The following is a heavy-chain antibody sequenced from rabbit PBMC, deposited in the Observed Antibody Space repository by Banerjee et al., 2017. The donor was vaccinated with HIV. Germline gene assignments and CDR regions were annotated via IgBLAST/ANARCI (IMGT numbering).Heavy chain of an antibody. V-gene: IGHV1S45*01. CDR2: IYTGSGST. D-gene: IGHD8-1*01. J-gene: IGHJ4*01. CDR1: GFSFSSSYY. CDR3: ARSYVGISSYFNL. Sequence: QEQLVESGGGLVQPEGSLTLTCTASGFSFSSSYYMCWVRQAPGKGLEWIGCIYTGSGSTYYASWAKGRFTISKTSSTAVTLQMTSLTAADTATYFCARSYVGISSYFNLWGPGTLVTVS.